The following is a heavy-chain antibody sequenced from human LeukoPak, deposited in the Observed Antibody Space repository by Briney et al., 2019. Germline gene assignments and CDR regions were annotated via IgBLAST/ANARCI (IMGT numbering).Heavy chain of an antibody. CDR3: ARKPTYYYDSSGYYLDY. D-gene: IGHD3-22*01. CDR1: GYTFTGYY. J-gene: IGHJ4*02. Sequence: ASVKVSCKASGYTFTGYYMHWARQAPGQGLEWMGWINPNSGDTNYAQKFQGRVTMTRDTSISTAYMELSRLRSDDTAVYYCARKPTYYYDSSGYYLDYWGQGTLVTVSS. V-gene: IGHV1-2*02. CDR2: INPNSGDT.